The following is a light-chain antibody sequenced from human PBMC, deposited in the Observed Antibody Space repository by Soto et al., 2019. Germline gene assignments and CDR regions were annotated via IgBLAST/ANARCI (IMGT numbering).Light chain of an antibody. Sequence: DIQMTQSPSTLSGSVGDRVTITCRASQTISSWLAWYQQKPGKAPKLPIYDASSLESGVPSRFSGSGSGTEFTLTISSLQPDDFATYYCQQYNSYSRTFGQGTKVDIK. V-gene: IGKV1-5*01. CDR3: QQYNSYSRT. J-gene: IGKJ1*01. CDR1: QTISSW. CDR2: DAS.